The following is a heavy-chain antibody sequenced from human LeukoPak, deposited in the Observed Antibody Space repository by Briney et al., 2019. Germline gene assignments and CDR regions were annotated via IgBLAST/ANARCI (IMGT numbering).Heavy chain of an antibody. V-gene: IGHV4-38-2*01. CDR1: GYSINSGYF. CDR3: ARHRLFDSSGYYYDFDY. D-gene: IGHD3-22*01. J-gene: IGHJ4*02. Sequence: PSETLSLTCAVSGYSINSGYFWGWIRQPPGKGLEYIGSMHHSGSTYHNPSLKSRFTISVDTSKNQFSLKLTSVTAADTAVYYCARHRLFDSSGYYYDFDYWGQGTLVTVSS. CDR2: MHHSGST.